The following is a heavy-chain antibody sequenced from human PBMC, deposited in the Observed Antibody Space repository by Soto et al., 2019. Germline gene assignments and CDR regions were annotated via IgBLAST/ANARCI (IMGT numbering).Heavy chain of an antibody. Sequence: QVQLVQSGAEVKKPGASVRVSCKASGYTFTSYYMHWVRQAPGQGFEWMGIINPSGGSTTYAQKFQGRVTMTRDMSTSTVYMELSSLRSEDTAVYYCTARKSYLCSDYWGQGTLVTVSS. V-gene: IGHV1-46*01. CDR3: TARKSYLCSDY. J-gene: IGHJ4*02. D-gene: IGHD2-21*01. CDR2: INPSGGST. CDR1: GYTFTSYY.